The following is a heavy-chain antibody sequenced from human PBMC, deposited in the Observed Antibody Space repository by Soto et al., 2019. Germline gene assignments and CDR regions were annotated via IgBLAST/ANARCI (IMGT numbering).Heavy chain of an antibody. Sequence: ASVKVSCKASGGTFSSYAMSWVRQAPGQGLEWMGGIIPIFGTANYAQKFQGRVTITADESTSTAYMELSSLRSEDTAVYYCARFKVGVVPAAIQVEYYYYGMDVWGQGTTVTVSS. CDR3: ARFKVGVVPAAIQVEYYYYGMDV. CDR1: GGTFSSYA. J-gene: IGHJ6*02. CDR2: IIPIFGTA. V-gene: IGHV1-69*13. D-gene: IGHD2-2*01.